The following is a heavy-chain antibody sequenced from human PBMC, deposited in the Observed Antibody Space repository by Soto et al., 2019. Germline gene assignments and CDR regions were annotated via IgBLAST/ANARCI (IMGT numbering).Heavy chain of an antibody. CDR1: GGSISSGGYY. J-gene: IGHJ5*02. CDR2: IYYSGST. CDR3: ARCYGSGSYHWFDP. V-gene: IGHV4-31*03. Sequence: SETLSLTCTVSGGSISSGGYYWSWIRQHPGKGLEWIGYIYYSGSTYYNPSLKSRVTISVDTSKNQFSLKLSSVTAADTAVYYCARCYGSGSYHWFDPWGQGTLVTVSS. D-gene: IGHD3-10*01.